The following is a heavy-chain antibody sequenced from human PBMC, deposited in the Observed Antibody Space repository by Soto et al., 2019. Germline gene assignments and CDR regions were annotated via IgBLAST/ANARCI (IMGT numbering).Heavy chain of an antibody. CDR1: GFTFSSYS. J-gene: IGHJ6*02. CDR3: ARVYCISTSCYHYYYYYGMDV. V-gene: IGHV3-21*01. D-gene: IGHD2-2*01. CDR2: ISSSSSYI. Sequence: GGSLRLSCAASGFTFSSYSMNWVRQAPGKGLEWVSSISSSSSYIYYADSVKGRFTISRDNAKNSLYLQMNSLRAEDTAVYYCARVYCISTSCYHYYYYYGMDVWGQGTTVTVSS.